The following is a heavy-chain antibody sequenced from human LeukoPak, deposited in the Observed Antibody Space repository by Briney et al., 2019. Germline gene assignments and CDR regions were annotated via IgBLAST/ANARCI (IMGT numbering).Heavy chain of an antibody. CDR2: IYPRDGST. Sequence: EASVKVSCKASGYTFTSNYIHWVRQAPGQGLEWMGMIYPRDGSTSYAQKFQGRVTVTRDTSTSTVHMELSGLRSEDTAVYYCARDSSEFRSLIPHWGQGTLVTVSS. D-gene: IGHD2-21*01. J-gene: IGHJ1*01. CDR3: ARDSSEFRSLIPH. CDR1: GYTFTSNY. V-gene: IGHV1-46*01.